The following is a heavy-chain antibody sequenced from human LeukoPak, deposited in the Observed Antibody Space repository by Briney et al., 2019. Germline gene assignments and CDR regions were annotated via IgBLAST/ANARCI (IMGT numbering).Heavy chain of an antibody. CDR1: GFTFSSYS. V-gene: IGHV3-30*02. CDR3: AKDFEWGGSYGRGSYYFDY. D-gene: IGHD1-26*01. Sequence: GGSLRLSCAASGFTFSSYSMNWVRQAPGKGLEWVAFIRYDGSNKYYADSVKGRFTISRDNSKNTLYLQMNSLRAEDTAVYYCAKDFEWGGSYGRGSYYFDYWGQGTLVTVSS. J-gene: IGHJ4*02. CDR2: IRYDGSNK.